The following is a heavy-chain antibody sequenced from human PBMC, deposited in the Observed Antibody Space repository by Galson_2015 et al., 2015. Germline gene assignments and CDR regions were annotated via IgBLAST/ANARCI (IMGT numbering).Heavy chain of an antibody. D-gene: IGHD3-16*01. J-gene: IGHJ4*02. V-gene: IGHV3-23*01. CDR1: GFTFSTYA. Sequence: SLRLSCAASGFTFSTYAMNWVRQAPGKGLEWVSVVSGSTGSTYHADSVKGRFTISRDNSENTVHLQMNSLRAEDTAVYFCAKALGEAAHSSFDYWGQGTLVTVSS. CDR3: AKALGEAAHSSFDY. CDR2: VSGSTGST.